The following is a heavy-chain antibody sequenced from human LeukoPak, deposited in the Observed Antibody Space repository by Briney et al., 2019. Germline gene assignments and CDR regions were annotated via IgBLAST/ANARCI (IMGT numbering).Heavy chain of an antibody. V-gene: IGHV3-13*01. CDR2: IGTVGDT. CDR1: GFTFSSHD. D-gene: IGHD4-17*01. CDR3: ARGGNGDYTYYFDS. Sequence: GGSLRLSCATSGFTFSSHDMLWVRQTTEKGLEWVSGIGTVGDTYYAVSVKGRFTISRENANNSLYLQMNSLRDGDTGVDYCARGGNGDYTYYFDSWGQGSLVTVSS. J-gene: IGHJ4*02.